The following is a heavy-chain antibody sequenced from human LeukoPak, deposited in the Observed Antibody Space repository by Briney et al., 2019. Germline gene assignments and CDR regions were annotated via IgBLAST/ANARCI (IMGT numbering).Heavy chain of an antibody. D-gene: IGHD5-18*01. Sequence: SETLSLTCTVSGGSIRSWNDYWGWIRQPPGKGLEYIGSIYYTGSTYYKSSLKSRVTISVDTSKNQFSLKLNSVTAADTAVYYCARDHGYANWFDPWGQGTLVTVSS. CDR3: ARDHGYANWFDP. V-gene: IGHV4-39*07. J-gene: IGHJ5*02. CDR2: IYYTGST. CDR1: GGSIRSWNDY.